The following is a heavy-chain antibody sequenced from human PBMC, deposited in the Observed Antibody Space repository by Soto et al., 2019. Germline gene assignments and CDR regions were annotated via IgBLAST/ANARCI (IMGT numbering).Heavy chain of an antibody. CDR1: GYSFTSYW. Sequence: PGESLKISCKGSGYSFTSYWIGWVRQMPGKGLEWMGIIYPGDSDTRYSPSFQGQVTISADKSISTAYLQWSSLKASDTAMYYCARIAAAGNSYYYYYYMDVWGKGTTVTVSS. V-gene: IGHV5-51*01. J-gene: IGHJ6*03. CDR3: ARIAAAGNSYYYYYYMDV. D-gene: IGHD6-13*01. CDR2: IYPGDSDT.